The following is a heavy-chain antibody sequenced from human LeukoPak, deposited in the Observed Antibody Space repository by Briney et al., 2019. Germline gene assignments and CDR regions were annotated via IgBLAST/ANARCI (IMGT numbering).Heavy chain of an antibody. J-gene: IGHJ4*02. D-gene: IGHD6-19*01. CDR2: INTNTGNP. Sequence: ASVKVSCKASGCTFSSYAMNWVRQAPGQGLEWMGWINTNTGNPTYAQGFTGRFVFSLDTSVSTAYLQITSLKAEDTAVYYCARGIRIAVAATFDNWGQGTLVTVSS. V-gene: IGHV7-4-1*02. CDR3: ARGIRIAVAATFDN. CDR1: GCTFSSYA.